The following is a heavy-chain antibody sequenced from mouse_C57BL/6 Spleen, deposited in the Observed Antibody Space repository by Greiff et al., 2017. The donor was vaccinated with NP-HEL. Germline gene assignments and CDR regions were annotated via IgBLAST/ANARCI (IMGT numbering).Heavy chain of an antibody. J-gene: IGHJ2*01. CDR2: IYPGSGNT. V-gene: IGHV1-76*01. Sequence: VQLQQSGAELVRPGASVKLSCKASGYTFTDYYINWVKQRPGQGLEWIARIYPGSGNTYYNEKFKGKATLTAEKSSSTAYMQLSSLTSEDSAVYVCARYGNYEDYWGQGTTLTVSS. D-gene: IGHD2-1*01. CDR3: ARYGNYEDY. CDR1: GYTFTDYY.